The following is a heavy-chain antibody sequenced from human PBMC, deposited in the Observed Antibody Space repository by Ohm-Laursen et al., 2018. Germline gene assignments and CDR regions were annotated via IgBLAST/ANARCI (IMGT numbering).Heavy chain of an antibody. D-gene: IGHD2-2*02. CDR2: ISYDGSNK. CDR3: AKDQVVVVPAAIRGDFDY. V-gene: IGHV3-33*05. CDR1: GFTFSNAW. J-gene: IGHJ4*02. Sequence: SSLRLSCSASGFTFSNAWMSWVRQAPGKGLEWVAVISYDGSNKYYADSVKGRFTISRDNSKNTLYLQMNSLRAEDTAVYYCAKDQVVVVPAAIRGDFDYWGQGTLVTVSS.